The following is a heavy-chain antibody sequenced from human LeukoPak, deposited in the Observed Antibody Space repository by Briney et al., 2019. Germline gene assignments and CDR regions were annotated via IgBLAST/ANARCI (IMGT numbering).Heavy chain of an antibody. D-gene: IGHD5-18*01. CDR1: GYSISSGYY. CDR3: ANQQLWFDY. J-gene: IGHJ4*02. Sequence: PSETLSLTCAVPGYSISSGYYWGWIRQPPGKGLEWIGSIYHSGSTYYSPSLKSRVTISVDTSKNQFSLKLSSVTAADTAVYYCANQQLWFDYWGQGTLVTVSS. CDR2: IYHSGST. V-gene: IGHV4-38-2*01.